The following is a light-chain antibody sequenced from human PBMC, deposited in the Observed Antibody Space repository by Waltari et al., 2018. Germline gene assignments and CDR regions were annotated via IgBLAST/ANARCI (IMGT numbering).Light chain of an antibody. CDR3: SSYAGSNKGV. J-gene: IGLJ3*02. Sequence: QSALPQPPSASGSPGQSVTISCTGTSSDVGGSNYVSWYQQHPGKAPKLMIYEVTKRPSGVPDRFSGSKSGNTASLTVSGLQAEDEADYYCSSYAGSNKGVFGGGTKLTVL. CDR2: EVT. V-gene: IGLV2-8*01. CDR1: SSDVGGSNY.